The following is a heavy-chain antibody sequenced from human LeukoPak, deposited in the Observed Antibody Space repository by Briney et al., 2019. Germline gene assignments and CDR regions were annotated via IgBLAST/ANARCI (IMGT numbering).Heavy chain of an antibody. Sequence: GGSLRLSXAASGFTFSSYSMNWVRQAPGKGLEWVSSISSSSSYIYYADSVKGRFTISRDNAKNSLYLQMNSLRAEDTAVYYCASKFHYYDSSGYYLWGQGTLVTVSS. J-gene: IGHJ4*02. V-gene: IGHV3-21*01. CDR2: ISSSSSYI. CDR1: GFTFSSYS. CDR3: ASKFHYYDSSGYYL. D-gene: IGHD3-22*01.